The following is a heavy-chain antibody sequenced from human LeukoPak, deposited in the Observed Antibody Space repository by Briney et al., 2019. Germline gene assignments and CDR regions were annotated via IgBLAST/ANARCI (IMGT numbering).Heavy chain of an antibody. CDR2: INPNSGGT. J-gene: IGHJ4*02. CDR1: GYTFTGFY. CDR3: ATARDILTTISVGGFDY. D-gene: IGHD5-12*01. V-gene: IGHV1-2*02. Sequence: ASVKVSCKASGYTFTGFYIHWVRQAPGQGLEWMGWINPNSGGTNYAQKFQGRVTMTRDSSISTAYMELSRLSFDDTAVYYCATARDILTTISVGGFDYWGQGTLVTVSS.